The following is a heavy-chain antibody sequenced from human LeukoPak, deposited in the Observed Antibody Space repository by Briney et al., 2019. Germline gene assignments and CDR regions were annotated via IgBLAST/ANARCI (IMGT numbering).Heavy chain of an antibody. Sequence: ASVKVSCKASGYTFSSYGITWVRQAPGQGLEWMGWISAYNGNTNYAQKLQGRVTMTTDTSTSTAYMELRSLRSDDTAVYYCARGNLLLLADAFDIWGQGTMVTVSS. CDR3: ARGNLLLLADAFDI. CDR1: GYTFSSYG. V-gene: IGHV1-18*01. J-gene: IGHJ3*02. D-gene: IGHD2-2*01. CDR2: ISAYNGNT.